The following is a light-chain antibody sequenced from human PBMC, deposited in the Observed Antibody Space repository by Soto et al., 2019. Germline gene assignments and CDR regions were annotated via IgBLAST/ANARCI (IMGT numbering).Light chain of an antibody. J-gene: IGLJ1*01. CDR1: SSDVGGYNY. V-gene: IGLV2-14*01. CDR3: TSYTGSSTPYV. CDR2: EVS. Sequence: QSALTQPASVSGSPGQSITISCTGTSSDVGGYNYVSWYQQHPGKAPKLMIYEVSNRPSGVSNRFSGSKSGNTASLTISGFQAEDEADYYCTSYTGSSTPYVFGTGTK.